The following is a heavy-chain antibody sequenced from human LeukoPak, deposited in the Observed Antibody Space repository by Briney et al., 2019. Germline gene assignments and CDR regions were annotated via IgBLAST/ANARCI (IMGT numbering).Heavy chain of an antibody. D-gene: IGHD3-16*01. CDR2: INPSGGST. J-gene: IGHJ4*02. CDR3: ARGPGNMITFGGVPTFDY. V-gene: IGHV1-46*01. Sequence: ASVKVSCKASGYTFTSYYMHWVRQAPGQGLEWMGIINPSGGSTSYAQKFQGRVTMTRDTSTSTVYMELSSLRSEDTAVYYCARGPGNMITFGGVPTFDYWGRGTLVTVSS. CDR1: GYTFTSYY.